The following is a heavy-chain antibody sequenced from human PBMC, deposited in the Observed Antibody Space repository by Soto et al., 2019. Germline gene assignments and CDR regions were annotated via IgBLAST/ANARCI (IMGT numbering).Heavy chain of an antibody. Sequence: GGSLRLSCAASGFTFSNAWMSWVRQAPGKGLEWVGRIKSKTDGGTTDYAAPVKGRFTISRDDSKNTLYLQMNSLKTEDTAVYYCTTDSPEGYDSSGYYFGGVWGQGTMVTVSS. CDR1: GFTFSNAW. D-gene: IGHD3-22*01. CDR2: IKSKTDGGTT. J-gene: IGHJ3*01. CDR3: TTDSPEGYDSSGYYFGGV. V-gene: IGHV3-15*01.